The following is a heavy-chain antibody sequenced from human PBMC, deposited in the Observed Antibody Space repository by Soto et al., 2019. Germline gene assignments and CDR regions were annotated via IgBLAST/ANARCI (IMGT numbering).Heavy chain of an antibody. V-gene: IGHV5-51*01. CDR3: ARNLYRGNYLAAYDI. D-gene: IGHD1-26*01. CDR1: GYRFTNYW. CDR2: IYPGDSDT. J-gene: IGHJ3*02. Sequence: PGESLKISCKGSGYRFTNYWIGWVRQMPGKGLEWMGIIYPGDSDTRYSPSFQGQVTISADKSITTAYLQWSSLKAPDTAMYYCARNLYRGNYLAAYDIWGQGTMVTVSS.